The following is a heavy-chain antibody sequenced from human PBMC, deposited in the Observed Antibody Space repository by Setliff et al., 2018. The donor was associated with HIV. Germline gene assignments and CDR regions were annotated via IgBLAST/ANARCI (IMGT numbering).Heavy chain of an antibody. J-gene: IGHJ4*02. CDR1: GYPFTSYG. D-gene: IGHD1-26*01. Sequence: ASVKVSCKASGYPFTSYGIVWVRQAPGQGLEWMGWISPYNGNTNYAQKLQGRFTMTTDTSTNTVYMDLRSLRSDDTAVYYCAREWRETLHWEVAFDYWGQGTLVTVSS. CDR3: AREWRETLHWEVAFDY. CDR2: ISPYNGNT. V-gene: IGHV1-18*01.